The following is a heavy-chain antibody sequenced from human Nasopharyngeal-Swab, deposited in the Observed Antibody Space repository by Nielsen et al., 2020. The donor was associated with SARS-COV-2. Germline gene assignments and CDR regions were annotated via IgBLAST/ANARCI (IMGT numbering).Heavy chain of an antibody. J-gene: IGHJ6*02. CDR3: ARTPYYDILTGYYRGAGDYYYYYGMDV. CDR2: INPSGGST. CDR1: GYTFTSYY. V-gene: IGHV1-46*01. D-gene: IGHD3-9*01. Sequence: SVKVSCKASGYTFTSYYMHWVRQAPGQGLEWMGIINPSGGSTSYAQKFQGRVTMTRDTSTSTAYMELSSLRSEDTAVYYCARTPYYDILTGYYRGAGDYYYYYGMDVWGQGTTVTVSS.